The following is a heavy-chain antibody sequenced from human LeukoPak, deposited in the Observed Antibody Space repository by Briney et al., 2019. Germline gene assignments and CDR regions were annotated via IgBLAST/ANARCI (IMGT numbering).Heavy chain of an antibody. CDR2: IYYSGST. Sequence: SETLSLTCTVSGVSISSYYWSWLRQPPGKGLEWIGNIYYSGSTNYNPSLKSRVTISVDTSKNQFSLKLSSVTAADTAVYYCAIAAGPDAFDIWGQGTMVTVSS. D-gene: IGHD6-13*01. CDR1: GVSISSYY. CDR3: AIAAGPDAFDI. V-gene: IGHV4-59*08. J-gene: IGHJ3*02.